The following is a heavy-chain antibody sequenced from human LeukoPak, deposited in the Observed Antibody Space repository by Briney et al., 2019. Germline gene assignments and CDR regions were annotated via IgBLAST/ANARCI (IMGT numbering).Heavy chain of an antibody. J-gene: IGHJ4*02. CDR1: GYTLTSYD. CDR3: ASVLYCGADCYSGRYFFDY. D-gene: IGHD2-21*02. Sequence: ASVKVSCKASGYTLTSYDMHWVRQAPGQGLEWMGIINPSGDSTSYAQKFQGRVTMTRDTSTSTVYVELSSLRSEDTAVYYCASVLYCGADCYSGRYFFDYWGQGTLVTVSS. CDR2: INPSGDST. V-gene: IGHV1-46*01.